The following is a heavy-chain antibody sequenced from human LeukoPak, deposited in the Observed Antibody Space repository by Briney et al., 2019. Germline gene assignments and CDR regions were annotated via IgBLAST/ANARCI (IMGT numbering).Heavy chain of an antibody. J-gene: IGHJ5*02. V-gene: IGHV1-24*01. CDR2: FHPEDGET. CDR1: GYTVTELS. D-gene: IGHD5-24*01. Sequence: ASVKVSCKVSGYTVTELSMHWVRQSPGKGLEWMGGFHPEDGETIYAQKFQGRVTMTEDTSTDTAYMELSSLRSEDTAVYYCARDNSVRDEAWWFNPWGQGTLVTVSS. CDR3: ARDNSVRDEAWWFNP.